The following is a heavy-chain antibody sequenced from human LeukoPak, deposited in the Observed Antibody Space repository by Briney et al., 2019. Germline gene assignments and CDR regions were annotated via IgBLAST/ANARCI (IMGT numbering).Heavy chain of an antibody. D-gene: IGHD2-8*02. CDR1: RHTLSRYW. CDR3: ASCTAVTGADHFDF. V-gene: IGHV3-7*02. CDR2: IKQDGSEK. J-gene: IGHJ4*02. Sequence: GGSLRLSCAAWRHTLSRYWISWARQAPGKGLEWVANIKQDGSEKYYVYSVKGRFTISRDNAKNSLYLQMNRVRAEDTAGYCSASCTAVTGADHFDFWGQGTLVTVSS.